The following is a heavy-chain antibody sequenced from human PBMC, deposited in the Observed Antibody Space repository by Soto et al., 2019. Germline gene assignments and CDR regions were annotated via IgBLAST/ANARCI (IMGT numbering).Heavy chain of an antibody. CDR3: AYSSTPFDD. CDR1: GFTFSSYA. D-gene: IGHD6-13*01. CDR2: ISGSGGST. V-gene: IGHV3-23*01. Sequence: EVQLLESGGGLVQPGGSLRLSCAASGFTFSSYAMSWVRQAPGKGLEWVSTISGSGGSTYYADSVKGRFTISRDNSKITLYLQMNSLRAEATAVYYGAYSSTPFDDWGQGTLVTVSS. J-gene: IGHJ4*02.